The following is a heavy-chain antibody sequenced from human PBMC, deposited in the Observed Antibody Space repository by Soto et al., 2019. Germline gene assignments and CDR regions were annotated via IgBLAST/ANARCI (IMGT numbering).Heavy chain of an antibody. D-gene: IGHD3-10*01. V-gene: IGHV3-30-3*01. CDR2: ISYDGSNK. J-gene: IGHJ6*02. CDR3: ARDYNYGPYYYYGMDV. Sequence: PGGSLRLSCAASGFTFSSYAMHWVRQAPGKGLEWVAVISYDGSNKYYADSVKGRFTISRDNSKNTLYLQMNSLRAEDTAVYYCARDYNYGPYYYYGMDVWGQGTTVTVSS. CDR1: GFTFSSYA.